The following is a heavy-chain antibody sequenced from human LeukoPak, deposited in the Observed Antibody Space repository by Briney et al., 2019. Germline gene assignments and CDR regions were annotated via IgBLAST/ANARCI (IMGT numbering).Heavy chain of an antibody. CDR2: IVPMFGTP. J-gene: IGHJ6*03. CDR1: GGAFSSYA. V-gene: IGHV1-69*13. Sequence: SVKVSCKASGGAFSSYAFSWVRQAPDQGLAWMGGIVPMFGTPTYSQKFKGRITLTADESTSTAYMELSSLRSEDTALYYCATDHERAGDISFFYLDVWGKGTTVIVSS. D-gene: IGHD7-27*01. CDR3: ATDHERAGDISFFYLDV.